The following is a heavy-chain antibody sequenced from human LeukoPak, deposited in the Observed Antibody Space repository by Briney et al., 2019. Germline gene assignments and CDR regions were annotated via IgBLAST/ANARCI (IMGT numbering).Heavy chain of an antibody. Sequence: ASVKVSCKASGYTFTGYYMHWVRQAPGQGLEWMGWINPNSGGTNYAQKFQGWVTMTRDTSIITAYMELSRLRSDDTAVYYCARGRAIAMIVVPPTFDIWGQGTMVTVSS. D-gene: IGHD3-22*01. V-gene: IGHV1-2*04. CDR2: INPNSGGT. CDR3: ARGRAIAMIVVPPTFDI. J-gene: IGHJ3*02. CDR1: GYTFTGYY.